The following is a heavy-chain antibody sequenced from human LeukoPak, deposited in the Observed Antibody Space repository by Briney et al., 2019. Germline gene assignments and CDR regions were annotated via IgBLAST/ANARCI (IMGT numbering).Heavy chain of an antibody. V-gene: IGHV3-30*03. Sequence: PGGSLRLSCAPSGSTFSRHGMHWVRQAPGKGLEWVAIISNDGSRKYYGHSVEGRFTISRDNSKNTLYLQMDSLRAEDTAVYYCARDRAWNYFDYWGQGTLVTVSS. CDR3: ARDRAWNYFDY. D-gene: IGHD3-3*01. J-gene: IGHJ4*02. CDR1: GSTFSRHG. CDR2: ISNDGSRK.